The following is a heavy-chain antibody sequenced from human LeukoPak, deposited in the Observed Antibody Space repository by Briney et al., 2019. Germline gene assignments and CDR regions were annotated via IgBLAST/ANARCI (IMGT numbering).Heavy chain of an antibody. J-gene: IGHJ4*02. CDR3: ARAIAVAGTASGELDY. Sequence: PGGSLRLSCAASGFTFSGYSMNWVRQAPGKGLEWVSSISSSSSYIYYADSVKGRFTISRDNAKNSLYLQMNSLRAEDTAVYYCARAIAVAGTASGELDYWGQGTLVTVSS. CDR2: ISSSSSYI. CDR1: GFTFSGYS. D-gene: IGHD6-19*01. V-gene: IGHV3-21*01.